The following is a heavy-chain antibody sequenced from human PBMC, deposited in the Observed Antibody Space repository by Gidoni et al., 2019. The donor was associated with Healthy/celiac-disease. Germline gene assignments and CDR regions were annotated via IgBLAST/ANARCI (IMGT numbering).Heavy chain of an antibody. CDR1: GFTCSYYY. CDR3: ASAGGPYDAFDI. V-gene: IGHV3-11*01. CDR2: ISSSGSTI. Sequence: QVQLVESGGGLVKPGGSLRLAWAASGFTCSYYYMSWIRQAPGKGLEWVSYISSSGSTIYYADSVKGRFTISRDNAKNSLYLQMNSLRAEDTAVYYCASAGGPYDAFDIWGQGTMVTVSS. J-gene: IGHJ3*02. D-gene: IGHD3-10*01.